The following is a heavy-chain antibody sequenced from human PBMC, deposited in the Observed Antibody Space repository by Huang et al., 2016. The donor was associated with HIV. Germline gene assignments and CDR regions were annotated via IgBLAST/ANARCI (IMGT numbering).Heavy chain of an antibody. V-gene: IGHV4-61*01. J-gene: IGHJ3*02. CDR3: ARVPGFDI. CDR1: GVSVSSDSYY. CDR2: IHHRGIT. Sequence: QVQLQESGPGLVKPSETLSPTCSVSGVSVSSDSYYWSWVRQSPAKGLEWIGYIHHRGITHQNPALQSRVTTAVDMSKNQFSLNLTSVTTADTAVYYGARVPGFDIWGPGTRVTVSS.